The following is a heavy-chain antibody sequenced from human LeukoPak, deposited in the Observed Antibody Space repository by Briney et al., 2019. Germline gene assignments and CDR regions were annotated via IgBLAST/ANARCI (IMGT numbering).Heavy chain of an antibody. CDR3: ARSTGVYGHFDY. CDR1: GFTVSSNY. D-gene: IGHD4-23*01. CDR2: IYSGGST. J-gene: IGHJ4*02. Sequence: GGSLRLSCAASGFTVSSNYMSWVRQAPGKGLEWVSVIYSGGSTYYADSVKGRFTISRDNSKNTLYLQMNSLRAEDTAVYYCARSTGVYGHFDYRGQGTLVTVSS. V-gene: IGHV3-53*01.